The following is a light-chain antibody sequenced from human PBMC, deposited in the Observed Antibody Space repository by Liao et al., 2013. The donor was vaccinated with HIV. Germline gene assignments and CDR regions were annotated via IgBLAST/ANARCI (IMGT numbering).Light chain of an antibody. CDR1: KVGDKY. V-gene: IGLV3-1*01. J-gene: IGLJ3*02. CDR2: QDD. Sequence: SYELTQPPSVSVSPGQTASITCSGDKVGDKYACWYQVKPGQAPVALIYQDDKRPSGIPARFSASNSGNTATLTISGTQAMDEADYYCQAWDRNSYWVFGGGTKLTVL. CDR3: QAWDRNSYWV.